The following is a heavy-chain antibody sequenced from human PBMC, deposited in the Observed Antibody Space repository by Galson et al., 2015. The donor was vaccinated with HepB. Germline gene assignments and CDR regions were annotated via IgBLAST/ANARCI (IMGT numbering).Heavy chain of an antibody. D-gene: IGHD1-1*01. CDR1: GFTFSSYS. V-gene: IGHV3-48*01. J-gene: IGHJ4*02. Sequence: SLRLSCAASGFTFSSYSMNWVRQAPGKGLEWVSYISSSSSTIYYADSVKGRFTISRDNAKNSLYLQMNSLRAEDTAVYYCARDLEGGLERRSVTEYYFDYWGQGTLVTVSS. CDR2: ISSSSSTI. CDR3: ARDLEGGLERRSVTEYYFDY.